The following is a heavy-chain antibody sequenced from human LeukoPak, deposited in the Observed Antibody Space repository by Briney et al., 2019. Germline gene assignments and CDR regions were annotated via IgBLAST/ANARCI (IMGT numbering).Heavy chain of an antibody. V-gene: IGHV4-59*01. CDR1: GGSLTNYY. CDR3: ARCAAVGATGGWFDP. Sequence: SETLSLTCIVSGGSLTNYYWSWIRQPPGKGLESIGYIYNSGSTNYNPSLKSRVTISVDTSKNQFSLNLTSVTAADTAVYYCARCAAVGATGGWFDPWGQGTLVTVSS. D-gene: IGHD1-26*01. CDR2: IYNSGST. J-gene: IGHJ5*02.